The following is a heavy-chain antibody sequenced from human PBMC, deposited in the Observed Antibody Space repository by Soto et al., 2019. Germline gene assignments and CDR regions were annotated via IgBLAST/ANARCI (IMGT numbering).Heavy chain of an antibody. CDR3: AKGHYDDNFGNWVAHQAFDY. Sequence: GGSLRLSCAASGFTFTNYALNWVRQAPGKGLEWVSSISGGGTGTYSADAVKGRFTISRDKSRSTVYLQRSSLRAEDTAVYYCAKGHYDDNFGNWVAHQAFDYWGQGNLVTVSS. D-gene: IGHD3-16*01. CDR1: GFTFTNYA. V-gene: IGHV3-23*01. CDR2: ISGGGTGT. J-gene: IGHJ4*02.